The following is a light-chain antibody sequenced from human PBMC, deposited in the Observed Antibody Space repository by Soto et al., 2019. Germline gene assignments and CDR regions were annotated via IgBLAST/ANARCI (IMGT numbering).Light chain of an antibody. Sequence: EIVLTQSPGTLSLSPGERATLSCRASQSVSSSYLAWYQQKPGQAPRLLIYGASSRATGIPDRFSGSGSGKNFTLTISRLEPEDFAVYFWQQYGSPPKTFGQGTKVEIK. CDR2: GAS. CDR3: QQYGSPPKT. CDR1: QSVSSSY. J-gene: IGKJ1*01. V-gene: IGKV3-20*01.